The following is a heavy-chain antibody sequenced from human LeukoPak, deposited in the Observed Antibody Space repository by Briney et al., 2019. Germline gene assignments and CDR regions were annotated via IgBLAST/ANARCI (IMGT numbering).Heavy chain of an antibody. Sequence: GGSLRLSCAASGFTFSSYSMNWVRQAPGKGLEWVSYISSSSSTIYYADSVKGRFTISRDNAKNSLYLQMNSLRAEDTAVYYCARTQTYYYGSGSYSPGYWGQGTLVTVSS. V-gene: IGHV3-48*04. CDR3: ARTQTYYYGSGSYSPGY. CDR1: GFTFSSYS. CDR2: ISSSSSTI. D-gene: IGHD3-10*01. J-gene: IGHJ4*02.